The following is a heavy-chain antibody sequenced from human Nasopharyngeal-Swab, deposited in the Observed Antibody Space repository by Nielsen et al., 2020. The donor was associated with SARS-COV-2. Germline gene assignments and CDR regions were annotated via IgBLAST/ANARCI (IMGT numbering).Heavy chain of an antibody. CDR3: ARAGAVEDIVLMVYGPLYYYYMDV. Sequence: ASVKVSCKAAGYTFTSYYMHWVRQAPGQGLEWMGIINPSGGSTSDAQKFQGRVTMTRDTSTSTVYMELSSLRSEDTAVYYCARAGAVEDIVLMVYGPLYYYYMDVWGKGTTVTVSS. CDR1: GYTFTSYY. J-gene: IGHJ6*03. D-gene: IGHD2-8*01. CDR2: INPSGGST. V-gene: IGHV1-46*01.